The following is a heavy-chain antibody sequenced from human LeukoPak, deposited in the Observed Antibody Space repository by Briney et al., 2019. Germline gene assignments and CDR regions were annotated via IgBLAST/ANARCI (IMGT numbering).Heavy chain of an antibody. J-gene: IGHJ6*03. CDR1: GYTFTSYY. D-gene: IGHD6-13*01. CDR3: ARLLQQLVYYYYYYMDV. V-gene: IGHV1-46*01. CDR2: INPSGGST. Sequence: GASVKVSCKASGYTFTSYYMHWVRQAPGQGLEWMGIINPSGGSTSYAQKFQGRVTMTRDTSTSTVYMELSSLRSEDTAVYYCARLLQQLVYYYYYYMDVWGKGTTVTVSS.